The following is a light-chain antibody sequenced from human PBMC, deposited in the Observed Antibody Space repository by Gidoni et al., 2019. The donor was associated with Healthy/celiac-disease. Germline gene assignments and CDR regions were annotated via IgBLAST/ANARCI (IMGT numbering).Light chain of an antibody. V-gene: IGKV3-20*01. CDR1: QSVSSSY. CDR2: GAS. J-gene: IGKJ2*01. Sequence: EIVLTQSPGTLSLSPGERATLSCRASQSVSSSYLAWYQQKPGQAPRLLIYGASSSATGIPDRFSGSVSGTDFTLTISRLEPEDFAVYYCQQYGSSPEYTFGQGTKLEIK. CDR3: QQYGSSPEYT.